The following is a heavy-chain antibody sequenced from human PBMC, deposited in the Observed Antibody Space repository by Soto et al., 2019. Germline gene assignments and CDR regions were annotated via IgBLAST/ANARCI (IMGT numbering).Heavy chain of an antibody. CDR1: GGSISSSNW. CDR2: IYHSGST. V-gene: IGHV4-4*02. D-gene: IGHD6-13*01. Sequence: SETLSLTCAVSGGSISSSNWWSWVRQPPGKGLEWIGEIYHSGSTNYNPSLKSRVTISVDTSKNQFSLKLSSVTAADTAVYYCASVRSIAAAGDYWGQGTLVTVSS. CDR3: ASVRSIAAAGDY. J-gene: IGHJ4*02.